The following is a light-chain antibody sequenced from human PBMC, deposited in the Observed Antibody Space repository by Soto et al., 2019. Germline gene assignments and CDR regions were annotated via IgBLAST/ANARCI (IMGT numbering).Light chain of an antibody. CDR1: QSISSW. CDR3: QQYNSYSLRT. Sequence: DIPTTQSACTLSAAVGARVTITYRANQSISSWLAWYQQKPGKAPKLLIYDASSLESGVPSRFSGSGSGTEFTLTISSLQPDDFATYYCQQYNSYSLRTFGQGTKVDIK. V-gene: IGKV1-5*01. J-gene: IGKJ2*01. CDR2: DAS.